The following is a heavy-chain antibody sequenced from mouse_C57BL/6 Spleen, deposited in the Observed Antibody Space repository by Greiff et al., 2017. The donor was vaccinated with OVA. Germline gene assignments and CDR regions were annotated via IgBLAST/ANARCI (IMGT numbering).Heavy chain of an antibody. CDR3: AREGADAMDY. Sequence: VHLQQSGAELVRPGTSVKVSCKASGYAFTNYLIEWVKQRPGQGLEWIGVINPGSGGTNYNEKFKGKATLTADKSSSTAYMQLSSLTSEDSAVYFCAREGADAMDYWGQGTSVTVSS. CDR2: INPGSGGT. CDR1: GYAFTNYL. V-gene: IGHV1-54*01. J-gene: IGHJ4*01.